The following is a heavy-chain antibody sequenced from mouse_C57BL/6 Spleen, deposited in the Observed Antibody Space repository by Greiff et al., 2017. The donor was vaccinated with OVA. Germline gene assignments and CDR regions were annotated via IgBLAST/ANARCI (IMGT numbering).Heavy chain of an antibody. J-gene: IGHJ1*03. CDR2: IDPSDSDT. CDR3: ARWDYYGSSYWYFDV. CDR1: GYTFTSYW. Sequence: QVQLQQPGAELVRPGSSVKLSCKASGYTFTSYWMHWVKQRPIQGLEWIGNIDPSDSDTHYNQKFKDKATLTVDKSSSTAYMQLSSLTSEDSAVYYCARWDYYGSSYWYFDVWGTGTTVTVSS. V-gene: IGHV1-52*01. D-gene: IGHD1-1*01.